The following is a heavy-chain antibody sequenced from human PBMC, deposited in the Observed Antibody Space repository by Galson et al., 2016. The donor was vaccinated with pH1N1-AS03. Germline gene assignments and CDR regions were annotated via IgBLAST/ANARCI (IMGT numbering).Heavy chain of an antibody. Sequence: CKASGYTFSRYYMHWMRQAPGQGPEWMGVIDPSIGSTTYAQKFQGRVNMTRDTATTTAYMELRSLRSDDTAVYYCATYGSGSRGGFDYWGQGALITVSS. J-gene: IGHJ4*02. V-gene: IGHV1-46*01. CDR3: ATYGSGSRGGFDY. D-gene: IGHD3-10*01. CDR2: IDPSIGST. CDR1: GYTFSRYY.